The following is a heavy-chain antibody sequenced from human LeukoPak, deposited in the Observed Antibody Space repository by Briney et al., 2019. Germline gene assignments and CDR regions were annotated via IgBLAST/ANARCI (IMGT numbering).Heavy chain of an antibody. D-gene: IGHD2-2*01. CDR2: NSYSGSP. Sequence: SETLSLTCTVSGGSISSGDYYWSWIRQPQGKRLQWIGPNSYSGSPYYNPSLKSRVTISVDTSKNQFSLKLSSVTAADTAVYYCAREVMCSSTSCYLAFRYYYYYMDVWGEGTTVTVSS. V-gene: IGHV4-30-4*08. CDR1: GGSISSGDYY. CDR3: AREVMCSSTSCYLAFRYYYYYMDV. J-gene: IGHJ6*03.